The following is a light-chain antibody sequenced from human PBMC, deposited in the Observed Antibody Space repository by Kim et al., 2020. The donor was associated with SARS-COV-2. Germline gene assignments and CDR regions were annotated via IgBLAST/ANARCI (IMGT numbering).Light chain of an antibody. CDR1: QSIYRN. CDR2: AAS. Sequence: MSPGESVTLAGRARQSIYRNLAWYQQKLGHSPRLLIYAASSRAAGIPARFSASGSGTDFTLTISSLESEDFAVYYCQQYHRWPYTFGQGTKLEI. V-gene: IGKV3-15*01. CDR3: QQYHRWPYT. J-gene: IGKJ2*01.